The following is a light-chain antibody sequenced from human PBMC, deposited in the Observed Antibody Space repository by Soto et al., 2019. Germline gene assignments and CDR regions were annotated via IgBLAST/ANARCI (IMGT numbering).Light chain of an antibody. CDR1: QSLLHSNGYNY. CDR2: LAS. V-gene: IGKV2-28*01. J-gene: IGKJ1*01. CDR3: QQYNSYSRT. Sequence: DIVMTLSPLSLPVTPGKPSSISCRCSQSLLHSNGYNYLDWYLQKPGQSPQLLINLASNRASGVPSRFRGSGSGTEFTLTISSLKHDDFATYYCQQYNSYSRTFGHGTKVDIK.